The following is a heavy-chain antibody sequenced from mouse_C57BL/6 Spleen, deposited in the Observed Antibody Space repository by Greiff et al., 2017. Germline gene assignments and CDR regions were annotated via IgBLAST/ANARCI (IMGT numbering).Heavy chain of an antibody. Sequence: QVQLQQSGPELVKPGASVKISCKASGYSFTSYYIHWVKQRPGQGLEWIGWIYPGSGNTKYNEKFKGKATLTADTSSSTAYMQLSSLTSEDSAVYYCARDDYDEGPAWFAYWGQGTLVTVSA. CDR2: IYPGSGNT. V-gene: IGHV1-66*01. CDR3: ARDDYDEGPAWFAY. D-gene: IGHD2-4*01. CDR1: GYSFTSYY. J-gene: IGHJ3*01.